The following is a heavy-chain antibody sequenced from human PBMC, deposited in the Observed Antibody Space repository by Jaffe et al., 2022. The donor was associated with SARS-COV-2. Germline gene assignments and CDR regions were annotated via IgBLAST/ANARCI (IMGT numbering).Heavy chain of an antibody. V-gene: IGHV1-46*01. CDR1: GYTFTSYY. CDR3: ARDPQNYGDQVGYFDY. J-gene: IGHJ4*02. D-gene: IGHD4-17*01. CDR2: INPSGGST. Sequence: QVQLVQSGAEVKKPGASVKVSCKASGYTFTSYYMHWVRQAPGQGLEWMGIINPSGGSTSYAQKFQGRVTMTRDTSTSTVYMELSSLRSEDTAVYYCARDPQNYGDQVGYFDYWGQGTLVTVSS.